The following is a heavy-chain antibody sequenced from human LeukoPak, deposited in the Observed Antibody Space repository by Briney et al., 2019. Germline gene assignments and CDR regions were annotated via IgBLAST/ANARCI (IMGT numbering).Heavy chain of an antibody. D-gene: IGHD3-22*01. CDR2: IYHSGST. Sequence: PSETLSLTCTVSGGSIRSFYWSWIRQPPGKGLEWIGSIYHSGSTYYNPSLKSRVTISVDTSKNQFSLKLSSVTAADTAVYYCARGQDYYYDSSGYSDDAFDIWGQGTMVTVSS. CDR1: GGSIRSFY. J-gene: IGHJ3*02. V-gene: IGHV4-38-2*02. CDR3: ARGQDYYYDSSGYSDDAFDI.